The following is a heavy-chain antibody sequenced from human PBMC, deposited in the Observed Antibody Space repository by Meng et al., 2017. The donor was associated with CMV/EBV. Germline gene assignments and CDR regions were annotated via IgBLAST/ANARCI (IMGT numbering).Heavy chain of an antibody. V-gene: IGHV4-39*07. J-gene: IGHJ4*02. CDR1: GGSISSSSYY. CDR3: ARGPPGESYYFDY. CDR2: IYYSGST. D-gene: IGHD4-17*01. Sequence: GSLRLSCTVSGGSISSSSYYWGWIRQPPGKGLEWIGSIYYSGSTYYNPSLKSRVTISVDTSKNQFSLKLSSVTAADTAVYYCARGPPGESYYFDYWGQGTLVTVSS.